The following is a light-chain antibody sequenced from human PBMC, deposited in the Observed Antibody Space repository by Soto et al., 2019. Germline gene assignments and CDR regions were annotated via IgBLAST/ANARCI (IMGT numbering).Light chain of an antibody. CDR1: QSVSSSY. CDR2: GAS. J-gene: IGKJ1*01. CDR3: QQYGSSPTWT. Sequence: EIVLTQSPGTLSLSPGERATLSCRSSQSVSSSYLAWYQQKPVQAPRLLIYGASSRATGIPDRFSGSGSGTDFTLTISRLEPEDCAVYYCQQYGSSPTWTVGQGTKVEIK. V-gene: IGKV3-20*01.